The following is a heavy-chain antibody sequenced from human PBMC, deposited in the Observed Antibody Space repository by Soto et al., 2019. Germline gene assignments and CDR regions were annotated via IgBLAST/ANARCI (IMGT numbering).Heavy chain of an antibody. D-gene: IGHD3-3*01. J-gene: IGHJ4*02. CDR1: GGSISSYY. CDR3: ARGTFGVVKD. CDR2: MYYSGST. Sequence: QVQLQESGPGLVKPSETLSLTCTVSGGSISSYYWSWIRQSPGKGLEWIGYMYYSGSTNYNPSLKRRVTISIDTSRNRFSLKLSSVTAADTAVYYCARGTFGVVKDWGQGTLVTVSS. V-gene: IGHV4-59*01.